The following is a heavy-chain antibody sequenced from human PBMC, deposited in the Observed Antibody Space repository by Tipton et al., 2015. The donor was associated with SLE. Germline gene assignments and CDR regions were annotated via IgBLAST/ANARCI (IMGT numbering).Heavy chain of an antibody. CDR3: ASHSSGYHYYFDY. CDR1: GGSFSGYY. V-gene: IGHV4-34*01. CDR2: INHSGST. D-gene: IGHD3-22*01. J-gene: IGHJ4*02. Sequence: TLSLTCAVYGGSFSGYYWSWIRQPPGKGLEWIGEINHSGSTNYNPSLKSRVTISVDTSKTQFSLKLSSVTAADTAVYYCASHSSGYHYYFDYWGQGTLVTVSS.